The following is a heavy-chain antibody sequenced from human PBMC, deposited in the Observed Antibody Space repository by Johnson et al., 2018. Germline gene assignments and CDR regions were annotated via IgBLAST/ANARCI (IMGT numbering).Heavy chain of an antibody. CDR3: ARPRTYCSGGGCYQAGYYFDC. Sequence: QVQLVQSGGGVVQPGRSLRLSCAASGFTFSSYAMHWVRQAPGKGLEWVAVISYDGSNKYYADSVKGRFTISRDNSKNTRYLQMNSRRDEDTAVYYWARPRTYCSGGGCYQAGYYFDCWGQGTLVTVSS. CDR2: ISYDGSNK. D-gene: IGHD2-15*01. V-gene: IGHV3-30*04. J-gene: IGHJ4*02. CDR1: GFTFSSYA.